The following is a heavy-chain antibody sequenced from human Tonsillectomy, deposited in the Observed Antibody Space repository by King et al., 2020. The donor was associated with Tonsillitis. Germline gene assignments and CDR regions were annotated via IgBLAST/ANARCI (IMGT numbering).Heavy chain of an antibody. D-gene: IGHD2-15*01. V-gene: IGHV5-51*01. CDR3: ARSLGYCSGGSCCSPPSFDY. Sequence: QLVQSGAEVKKPGGSLKISCKGSGYSFTSYWIGWVRQMPGKGLEWMGIIYPGDSDTRYSPTFQGQVTISADKSISTAYLQWSSLKASDTAMYYCARSLGYCSGGSCCSPPSFDYWGQGTLVTVSS. CDR2: IYPGDSDT. J-gene: IGHJ4*02. CDR1: GYSFTSYW.